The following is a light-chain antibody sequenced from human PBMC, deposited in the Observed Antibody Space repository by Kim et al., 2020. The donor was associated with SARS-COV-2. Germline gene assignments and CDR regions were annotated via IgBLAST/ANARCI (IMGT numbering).Light chain of an antibody. CDR2: DTS. CDR3: QQRANWL. CDR1: QTVRTS. J-gene: IGKJ2*01. V-gene: IGKV3-11*01. Sequence: EIVLTQSPATLSLSPGERATLSCRASQTVRTSFAWYQQKPGQAPRLLIYDTSNRATGIPAKFSGSGSGTDFTLTISSLEPADSAVYYCQQRANWLFGQGTNLAI.